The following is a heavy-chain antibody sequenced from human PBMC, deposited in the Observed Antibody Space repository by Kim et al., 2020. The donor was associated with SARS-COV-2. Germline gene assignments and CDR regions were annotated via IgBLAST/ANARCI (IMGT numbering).Heavy chain of an antibody. J-gene: IGHJ4*02. CDR2: ISGSGGST. CDR3: AKVKRYFDWSHPSFDY. CDR1: GFTFSSYA. V-gene: IGHV3-23*01. D-gene: IGHD3-9*01. Sequence: GGSLRLSCAASGFTFSSYAMSWVRQAPGKGLEWVSAISGSGGSTYYADSVKGRFTISRDNSKNTLYLQMNSLRAEDTAVYYCAKVKRYFDWSHPSFDYWGQGTLVTVSS.